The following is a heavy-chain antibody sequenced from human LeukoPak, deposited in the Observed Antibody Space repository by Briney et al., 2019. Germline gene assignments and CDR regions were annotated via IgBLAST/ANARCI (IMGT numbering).Heavy chain of an antibody. J-gene: IGHJ4*02. V-gene: IGHV3-7*05. CDR3: ARRGNLDY. Sequence: GGSLRLSCAASGFTFSGYWMSWVRQAPGKGLGWVANIKQDGSEKYYVDSVKGRFTISRDNAKNSLYLQMNSLRAEDTAVYYCARRGNLDYWGQGTLVTVSS. CDR1: GFTFSGYW. D-gene: IGHD1-14*01. CDR2: IKQDGSEK.